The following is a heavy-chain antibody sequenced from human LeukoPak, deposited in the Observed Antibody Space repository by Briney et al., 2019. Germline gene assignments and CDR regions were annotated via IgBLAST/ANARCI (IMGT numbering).Heavy chain of an antibody. D-gene: IGHD3-10*01. Sequence: ASVKVSCKASGYTFTSYDFNWVRQATGQRPEWMGWMSPNSGDTGYAQKFQDRVTMTRNTSISTAYMELSSLRSDDTAVYYCASAGAPGRNYAGLDYWGQGTLVTVSS. CDR1: GYTFTSYD. V-gene: IGHV1-8*01. J-gene: IGHJ4*02. CDR2: MSPNSGDT. CDR3: ASAGAPGRNYAGLDY.